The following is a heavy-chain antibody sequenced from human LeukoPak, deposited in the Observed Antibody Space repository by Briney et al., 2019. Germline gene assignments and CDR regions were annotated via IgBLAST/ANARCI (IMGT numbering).Heavy chain of an antibody. J-gene: IGHJ4*02. D-gene: IGHD3-22*01. CDR1: GFTFSSYG. CDR2: IRYDGSNK. V-gene: IGHV3-30*02. Sequence: GGSLRLSCAASGFTFSSYGMHWVRQAPGKGLEWVAFIRYDGSNKYYADSVKGRFTISRDNSKNTLYLQMNSLRAEDTAVYYCAKKSTFDSSGYYDCYFDYWGQGTLVTVSS. CDR3: AKKSTFDSSGYYDCYFDY.